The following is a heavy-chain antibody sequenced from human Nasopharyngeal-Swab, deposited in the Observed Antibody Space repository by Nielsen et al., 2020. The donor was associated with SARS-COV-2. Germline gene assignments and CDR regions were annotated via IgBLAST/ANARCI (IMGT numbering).Heavy chain of an antibody. CDR2: ISSSGSTI. CDR1: GFTFSSYE. Sequence: GESLKISCAASGFTFSSYEMNWVRQAPGKGLEWVSYISSSGSTIYYADSVKGRFTISRDNSKNTLYLQMNSLSAEDTAVYYCAKGYGRPAPSTYFDNWGQGTLVTVSS. J-gene: IGHJ4*02. CDR3: AKGYGRPAPSTYFDN. D-gene: IGHD2-8*01. V-gene: IGHV3-48*03.